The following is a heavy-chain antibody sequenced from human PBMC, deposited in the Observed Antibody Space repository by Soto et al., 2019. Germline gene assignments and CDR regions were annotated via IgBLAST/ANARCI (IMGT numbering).Heavy chain of an antibody. CDR2: IWYDGSNK. V-gene: IGHV3-33*01. CDR3: ARDRYSSSSGQFDY. J-gene: IGHJ4*02. Sequence: QVQLVESGGGVVQPGRSLRLSCAASGFTFSSYGMHWVHQAPGKGLEWGAVIWYDGSNKYYADSVKGRFTISKDNSKNTLDLQMNSLRAEDTAVYYCARDRYSSSSGQFDYWGQGTLVTVSS. D-gene: IGHD6-6*01. CDR1: GFTFSSYG.